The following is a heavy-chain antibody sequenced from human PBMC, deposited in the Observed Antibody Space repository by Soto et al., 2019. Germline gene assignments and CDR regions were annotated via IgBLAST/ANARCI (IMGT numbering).Heavy chain of an antibody. Sequence: QVQLVQSGAEMKEPESSVKVSCKTSGGTFSSSAISWLRQAPGQGLEWMGGIIPLFRTPDYAQKFQGRVTIAADESTSTAYMELSSLRSEDTAVYYCARDNDRVQLGGNYYYILDVWGQGTTITVSS. V-gene: IGHV1-69*12. CDR3: ARDNDRVQLGGNYYYILDV. J-gene: IGHJ6*02. CDR2: IIPLFRTP. CDR1: GGTFSSSA. D-gene: IGHD1-1*01.